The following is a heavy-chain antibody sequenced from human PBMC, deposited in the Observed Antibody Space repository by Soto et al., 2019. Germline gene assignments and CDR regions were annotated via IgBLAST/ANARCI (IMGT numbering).Heavy chain of an antibody. CDR1: GGSISSSSYY. J-gene: IGHJ5*02. D-gene: IGHD2-2*01. Sequence: SETLSLTCTVSGGSISSSSYYWGWIRQPPGKGLEWIGSIYYSGSTYYNPSLKSRVTISVDTSKNQFSLKLSSVTAADTAVYYCARRPYCSSTSCYGLDGLGSWGQGTLVTVSS. V-gene: IGHV4-39*01. CDR3: ARRPYCSSTSCYGLDGLGS. CDR2: IYYSGST.